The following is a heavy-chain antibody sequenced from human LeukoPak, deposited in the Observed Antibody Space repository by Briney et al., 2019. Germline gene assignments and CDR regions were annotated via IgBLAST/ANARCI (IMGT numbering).Heavy chain of an antibody. V-gene: IGHV3-23*01. CDR3: ARAKDGTNILDY. Sequence: PGGSLRLSCVASGFTFSSYAMSWVRQAPGKGLEWVSGISGSGGSTHYADSVKGRFTISRDNSKNTLYLQMDTLRAEDTAVYYCARAKDGTNILDYWGQGTLVTVSS. J-gene: IGHJ4*02. D-gene: IGHD5-24*01. CDR1: GFTFSSYA. CDR2: ISGSGGST.